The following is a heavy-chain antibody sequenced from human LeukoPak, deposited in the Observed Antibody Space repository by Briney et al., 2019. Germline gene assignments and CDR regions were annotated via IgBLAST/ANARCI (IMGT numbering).Heavy chain of an antibody. V-gene: IGHV1-69*13. D-gene: IGHD2-2*01. CDR1: GGTFSSYA. CDR2: IIPIFGTA. J-gene: IGHJ4*02. Sequence: PEASVKVSCKASGGTFSSYAISWVRQAPGQGLEWMGGIIPIFGTANYAQKFQGRVTITADESTSTAYMELSSLRSEDTAVYYCARPRYCSSTSCYGLLDYWGQGTLVTVSS. CDR3: ARPRYCSSTSCYGLLDY.